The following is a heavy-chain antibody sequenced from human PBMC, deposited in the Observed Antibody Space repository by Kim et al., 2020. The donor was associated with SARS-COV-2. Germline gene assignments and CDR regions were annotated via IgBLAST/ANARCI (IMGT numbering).Heavy chain of an antibody. D-gene: IGHD2-2*01. Sequence: GGSLRLSCAASGFTFSSYGMHWVRQAPGKGLEWVAVIWYDGSNKYYADSVKGRFTISRDNSKNTLYLQMNSLRAEDTAVYYCARGVEPAAQGGHDAFDIWGQGTMVTVSS. V-gene: IGHV3-33*01. J-gene: IGHJ3*02. CDR1: GFTFSSYG. CDR3: ARGVEPAAQGGHDAFDI. CDR2: IWYDGSNK.